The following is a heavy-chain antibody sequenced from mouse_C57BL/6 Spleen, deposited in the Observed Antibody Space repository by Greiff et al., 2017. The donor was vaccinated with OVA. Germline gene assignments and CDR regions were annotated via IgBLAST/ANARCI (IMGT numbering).Heavy chain of an antibody. CDR2: ISYSGST. D-gene: IGHD1-1*01. V-gene: IGHV3-1*01. J-gene: IGHJ2*01. CDR3: ARGLFSGVVAP. CDR1: GYSITSGYD. Sequence: EVQLVESGPGMVKPSQSLSLTCTVTGYSITSGYDWHWIRHFPGNKLEWMGYISYSGSTNYNPSLKSRISITHDTSKNHFFLKLNSVTTEDTATYYCARGLFSGVVAPWGQGTTLTVSS.